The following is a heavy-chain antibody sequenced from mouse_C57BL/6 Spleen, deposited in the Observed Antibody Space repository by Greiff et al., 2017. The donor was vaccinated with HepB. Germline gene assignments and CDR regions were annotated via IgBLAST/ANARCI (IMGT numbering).Heavy chain of an antibody. J-gene: IGHJ2*01. CDR3: ARKGTGTGYFDY. CDR1: GYTFTDYY. D-gene: IGHD4-1*01. Sequence: VQLQQSGAELVRPGASVKLSCKASGYTFTDYYINWVKQRPGHGLEWIARIYPGSGNTYYNEKFKGKATLTAEKSSSTAYMQLSSLTSEDSAVYFCARKGTGTGYFDYWGQGTTLTVSS. V-gene: IGHV1-76*01. CDR2: IYPGSGNT.